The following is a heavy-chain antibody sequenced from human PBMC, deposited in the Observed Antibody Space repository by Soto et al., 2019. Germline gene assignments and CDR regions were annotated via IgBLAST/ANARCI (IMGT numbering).Heavy chain of an antibody. CDR1: GFTFSSYG. Sequence: VQLVESGGGVVQPGRSLRLSCAASGFTFSSYGMHWVRQAPGKGLEWVAVIWYDGSNKYYADSVKGRFTISRDNSKNTLYLQMNSLRAEDTAVYYCARDYYDSSGYYWSDYYYYGMDVWGQGTTVTVSS. D-gene: IGHD3-22*01. J-gene: IGHJ6*02. V-gene: IGHV3-33*01. CDR3: ARDYYDSSGYYWSDYYYYGMDV. CDR2: IWYDGSNK.